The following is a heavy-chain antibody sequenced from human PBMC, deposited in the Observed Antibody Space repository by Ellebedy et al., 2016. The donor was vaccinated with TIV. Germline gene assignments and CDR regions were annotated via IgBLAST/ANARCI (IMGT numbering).Heavy chain of an antibody. Sequence: GGSLRLXXAASGFTFSSYGMHWVRQAPGKGLEWVAVIWYDGSNKYYADSVKGRFIISRDNSKNTLYLQMNSLRAEDTAVYYCARHYGDYGKDHWGQGTLVTVSS. J-gene: IGHJ4*02. D-gene: IGHD4-17*01. CDR1: GFTFSSYG. V-gene: IGHV3-33*01. CDR2: IWYDGSNK. CDR3: ARHYGDYGKDH.